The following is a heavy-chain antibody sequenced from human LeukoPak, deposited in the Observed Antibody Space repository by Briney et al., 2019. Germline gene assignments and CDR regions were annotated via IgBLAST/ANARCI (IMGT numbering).Heavy chain of an antibody. J-gene: IGHJ6*02. CDR1: GGTFSSYA. CDR3: AILKSDFWSGYSTPYYYYGMDV. D-gene: IGHD3-3*01. CDR2: IIPIFGPA. V-gene: IGHV1-69*13. Sequence: ASVKVSCKASGGTFSSYAISWVRQPPGQGLEWMGGIIPIFGPANYAQKFQGRVTITADESTSTAYMELSSLRSEDTAVYYCAILKSDFWSGYSTPYYYYGMDVWGQGTTVTVSS.